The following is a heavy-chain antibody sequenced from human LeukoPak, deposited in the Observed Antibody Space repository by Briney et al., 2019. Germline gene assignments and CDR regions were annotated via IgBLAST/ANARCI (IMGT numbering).Heavy chain of an antibody. J-gene: IGHJ6*03. Sequence: GGSLRLSCEASGSGFTFGNFALSWVRQAPGKGLEWVSGISGSGYYTYYADSVKGRFTIFRDNSKNTLYIETNSLRAEDTAVYYCAKDGSWGDYYFYFYMDVWGKGTTVTVSS. V-gene: IGHV3-23*01. CDR2: ISGSGYYT. D-gene: IGHD3-16*01. CDR1: GSGFTFGNFA. CDR3: AKDGSWGDYYFYFYMDV.